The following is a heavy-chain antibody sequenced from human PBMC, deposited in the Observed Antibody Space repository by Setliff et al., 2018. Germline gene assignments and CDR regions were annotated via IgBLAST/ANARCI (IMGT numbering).Heavy chain of an antibody. J-gene: IGHJ6*02. Sequence: NPSETLSLTCGVSGYSLNHFFWTWVRLSPGKGLEWIGYIYYSGGATSNPSLRGRASIAIGASKAHFSLDLRTVTTADTAVYYCARDASFGFDVWGPGITVTVS. CDR2: IYYSGGA. CDR1: GYSLNHFF. D-gene: IGHD2-2*01. V-gene: IGHV4-59*01. CDR3: ARDASFGFDV.